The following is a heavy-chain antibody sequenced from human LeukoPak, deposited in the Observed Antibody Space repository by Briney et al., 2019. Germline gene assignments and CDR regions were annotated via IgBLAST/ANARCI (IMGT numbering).Heavy chain of an antibody. Sequence: GASVKVSCKASGYTFTGYYMHWVRQAPGQGLEWMGWINPNSGGTNYAQKFQGRVTMTRDTSISTAYMELSRLRSDDTAVYYCARVRITMVRGVNSNWFDPWGQGTLVTVSS. CDR2: INPNSGGT. CDR3: ARVRITMVRGVNSNWFDP. J-gene: IGHJ5*02. V-gene: IGHV1-2*02. D-gene: IGHD3-10*01. CDR1: GYTFTGYY.